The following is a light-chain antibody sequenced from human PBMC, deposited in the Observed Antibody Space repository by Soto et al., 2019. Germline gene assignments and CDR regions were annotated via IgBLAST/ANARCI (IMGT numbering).Light chain of an antibody. CDR3: CSYAGSDILI. CDR1: SSDVGGYNY. J-gene: IGLJ2*01. CDR2: DVT. V-gene: IGLV2-11*01. Sequence: QSALTQPRSVSGSPGQSVTIFCTGTSSDVGGYNYVSWYQRHPGKAPKLIISDVTKRPSGVPDRFSGSKSGNTASLTISGLQAEDEADYDCCSYAGSDILIFGGGTKLTVL.